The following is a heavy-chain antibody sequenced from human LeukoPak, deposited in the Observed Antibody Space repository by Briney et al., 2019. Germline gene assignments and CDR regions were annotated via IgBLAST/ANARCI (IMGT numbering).Heavy chain of an antibody. CDR1: GYTFTGYY. V-gene: IGHV1-2*02. CDR2: INPNSGGT. Sequence: ASVKLSCKASGYTFTGYYMQWVRQAPGQGLELMGWINPNSGGTTYAQKFQGRVTMNRDKSNSTAYMELSRLRHDDTAVYYCAREGLGNSQYDYWGQGSLVTVSS. CDR3: AREGLGNSQYDY. J-gene: IGHJ4*02. D-gene: IGHD3-16*01.